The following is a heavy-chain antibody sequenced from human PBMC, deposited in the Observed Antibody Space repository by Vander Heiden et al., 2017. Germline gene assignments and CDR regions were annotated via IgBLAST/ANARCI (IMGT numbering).Heavy chain of an antibody. CDR1: GRPSSNAW. CDR2: IKSKTDSETT. CDR3: TTDPDHYYDTDY. J-gene: IGHJ4*02. V-gene: IGHV3-15*02. Sequence: EKPLVESGGALIEPGGSFRLSCAASGRPSSNAWMSWVRQAPGKGLEWVGRIKSKTDSETTDYAAPVKGRFTISKYDTKNTLYLQMNSLKTEDTSVYDCTTDPDHYYDTDYWGRGTLVTVSS. D-gene: IGHD3-22*01.